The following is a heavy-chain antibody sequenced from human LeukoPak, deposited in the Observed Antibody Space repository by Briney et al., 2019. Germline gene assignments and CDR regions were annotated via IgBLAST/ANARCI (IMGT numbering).Heavy chain of an antibody. Sequence: SQTLSLTCTVSGGSISSGSYYWSWIRQPAGKGLEWIGRIYTSGSTNYNPSLKSRVTISVDTSKNQFSLKLSSVTAADTAVYYCARDPSFRGGDVWGQGTMVTVSS. CDR3: ARDPSFRGGDV. CDR1: GGSISSGSYY. V-gene: IGHV4-61*02. J-gene: IGHJ3*01. CDR2: IYTSGST. D-gene: IGHD3-10*01.